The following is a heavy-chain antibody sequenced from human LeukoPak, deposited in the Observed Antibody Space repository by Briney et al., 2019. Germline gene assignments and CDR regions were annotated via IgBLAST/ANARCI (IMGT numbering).Heavy chain of an antibody. CDR1: GYTFTSYG. CDR2: ISAYNGNT. D-gene: IGHD3-10*01. V-gene: IGHV1-18*01. J-gene: IGHJ3*02. CDR3: ARDALGVRGAPDAFDI. Sequence: ASVTVSCKASGYTFTSYGISWVRQAPGQGLEWMGWISAYNGNTNYAQKLQGRVTMTTDTSTSTAYMELRSLRSDDTAVYYCARDALGVRGAPDAFDIWGQGTMVTVSS.